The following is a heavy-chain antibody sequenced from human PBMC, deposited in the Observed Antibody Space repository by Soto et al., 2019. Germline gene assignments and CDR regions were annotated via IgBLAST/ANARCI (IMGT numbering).Heavy chain of an antibody. J-gene: IGHJ6*03. CDR2: ISAYNGNT. D-gene: IGHD5-12*01. Sequence: ASVKVSCKASGYTFTSYGISWVRQAPGQGLEWMGWISAYNGNTNHAQKLQGRVTMTTDTSTSTAYMELRSLRSDDTAVYYCARDRIVATTPYYMDVWGKGTTVTVSS. CDR3: ARDRIVATTPYYMDV. CDR1: GYTFTSYG. V-gene: IGHV1-18*01.